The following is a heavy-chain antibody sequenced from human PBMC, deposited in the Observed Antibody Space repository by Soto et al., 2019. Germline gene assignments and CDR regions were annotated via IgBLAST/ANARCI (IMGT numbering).Heavy chain of an antibody. Sequence: SETLSLTCTVSGGSIGSGGYYWSWIRQHPGKGLEWIGYIYYSGSTYYNPSLKSRVTISVDTSKNQFSLKLSSVTAADTAVYYCAREGTIGIGMDVWGQGTTVTVSS. V-gene: IGHV4-31*03. J-gene: IGHJ6*02. CDR2: IYYSGST. D-gene: IGHD3-3*01. CDR1: GGSIGSGGYY. CDR3: AREGTIGIGMDV.